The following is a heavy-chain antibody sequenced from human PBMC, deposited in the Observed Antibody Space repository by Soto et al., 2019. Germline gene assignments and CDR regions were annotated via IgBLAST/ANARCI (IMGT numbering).Heavy chain of an antibody. V-gene: IGHV1-69*02. CDR3: ASPGGQHPGSSYYGMDD. CDR2: IIPILGIA. J-gene: IGHJ6*02. CDR1: GGTFSSYT. D-gene: IGHD3-10*01. Sequence: ASVKVSCKASGGTFSSYTISWVRQAPGQGLEWMGRIIPILGIANYAQKFQGRVTITADKSTSTAYMELSSLRSEDTAVYYGASPGGQHPGSSYYGMDDWGQGTTVTVSS.